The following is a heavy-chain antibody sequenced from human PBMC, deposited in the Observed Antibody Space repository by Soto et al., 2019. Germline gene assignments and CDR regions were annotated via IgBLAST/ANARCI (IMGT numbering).Heavy chain of an antibody. Sequence: ASVKVSCKASGYTFTSYAMHWVRQAPGQRLEWMGWINAGNGNTNYAQNFQGRVTMTTDTSTSTAYMELRSLRSDDTAVYYCASHSSLRGYCISTSCYGYYYGMDVWGQGTTVTVSS. CDR1: GYTFTSYA. D-gene: IGHD2-2*01. CDR3: ASHSSLRGYCISTSCYGYYYGMDV. J-gene: IGHJ6*02. V-gene: IGHV1-3*01. CDR2: INAGNGNT.